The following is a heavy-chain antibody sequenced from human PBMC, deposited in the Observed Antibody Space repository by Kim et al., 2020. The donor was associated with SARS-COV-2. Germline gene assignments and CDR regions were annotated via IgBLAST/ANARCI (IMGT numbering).Heavy chain of an antibody. D-gene: IGHD3-10*01. J-gene: IGHJ4*02. Sequence: ATKSQGRVTITADESTSTAYMELSSLRSEDTAVYYCARPRGRAGWGPFDYWGQGTLVTVSS. CDR3: ARPRGRAGWGPFDY. V-gene: IGHV1-69*01.